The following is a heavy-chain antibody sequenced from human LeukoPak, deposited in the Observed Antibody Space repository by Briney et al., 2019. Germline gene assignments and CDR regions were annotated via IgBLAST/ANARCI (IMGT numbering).Heavy chain of an antibody. CDR3: ARSGRDYGSGSHDAFDI. Sequence: PGRSLRLSCAAPGFTFSSYAMHWVRQAPGKGLEWVAVISYDGSNKYYADSVKGRFTISRDNSKNTLYLQMNSLRAEDTAVYYCARSGRDYGSGSHDAFDIWGQGTMVTVSS. J-gene: IGHJ3*02. V-gene: IGHV3-30*04. CDR1: GFTFSSYA. CDR2: ISYDGSNK. D-gene: IGHD3-10*01.